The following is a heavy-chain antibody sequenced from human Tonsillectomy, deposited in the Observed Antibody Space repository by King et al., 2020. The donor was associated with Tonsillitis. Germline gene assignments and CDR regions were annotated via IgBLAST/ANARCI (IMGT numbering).Heavy chain of an antibody. CDR2: IRNRANSHIT. V-gene: IGHV3-72*01. CDR3: VRGLPALDP. J-gene: IGHJ5*02. Sequence: VQLVESGGGLVQPGGSLRLSCAASGFIFSDHYMNWVRQAPGKGLEWVGRIRNRANSHITEYAASVKGRFSISRDNSKNSLYLQMNRLKIEDTAMYFCVRGLPALDPWGQGTLVTVAS. CDR1: GFIFSDHY. D-gene: IGHD2-21*01.